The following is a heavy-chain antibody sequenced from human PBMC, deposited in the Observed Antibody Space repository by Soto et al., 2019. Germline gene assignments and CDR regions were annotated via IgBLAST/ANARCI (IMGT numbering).Heavy chain of an antibody. CDR3: ARDVTGTWGAFDY. V-gene: IGHV4-31*03. CDR2: IYYSGST. CDR1: GGSISSGGYY. J-gene: IGHJ4*02. Sequence: PSETLSLTCTVSGGSISSGGYYWSWIRQHPGKGLEWIGYIYYSGSTYYNPSLKSRVTISVDTSKNQFSLKLSSVTAADTAVYYCARDVTGTWGAFDYWGQGTLVTVSS. D-gene: IGHD1-7*01.